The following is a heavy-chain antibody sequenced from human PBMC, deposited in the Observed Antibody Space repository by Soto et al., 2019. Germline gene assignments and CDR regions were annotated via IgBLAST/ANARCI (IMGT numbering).Heavy chain of an antibody. CDR2: IYYSGST. J-gene: IGHJ4*02. D-gene: IGHD5-18*01. Sequence: SETLSLTCTVSGGSISSYYWSWIRQPPGKGLEWIGYIYYSGSTNYNPSLKSRVTISVDTSKNQFSLKLSSVTAADTAVYYCASSYSYDAPRLDYWGQGTLVTVSS. V-gene: IGHV4-59*01. CDR3: ASSYSYDAPRLDY. CDR1: GGSISSYY.